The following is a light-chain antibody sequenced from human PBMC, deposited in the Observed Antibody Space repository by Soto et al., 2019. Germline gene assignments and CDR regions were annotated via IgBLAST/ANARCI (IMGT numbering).Light chain of an antibody. CDR2: GAS. Sequence: EIVLTQSPGTLSLSPGERVTLSCRASQSVSSSYLAWYQQKPVQAPRLLIYGASSRDTGIPDRFSGSGSGTDFTLTISSLEPEDFEVYYCQQYCSSITFGGGTKVEIK. J-gene: IGKJ4*01. CDR3: QQYCSSIT. CDR1: QSVSSSY. V-gene: IGKV3-20*01.